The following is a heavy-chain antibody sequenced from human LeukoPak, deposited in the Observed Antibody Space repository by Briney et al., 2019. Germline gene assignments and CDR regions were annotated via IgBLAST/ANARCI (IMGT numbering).Heavy chain of an antibody. Sequence: GASVKVSCKASGYTFTSYDINWVRQATGQGLEWMGWMNPNSGNTGYAQKFQGRVTMTRNTSISTAYMELSSLRSEDTAVYYCARGRAGYYDILTAYYKRRDNSFDPWGQGTLVTVSS. J-gene: IGHJ5*02. CDR2: MNPNSGNT. CDR3: ARGRAGYYDILTAYYKRRDNSFDP. CDR1: GYTFTSYD. D-gene: IGHD3-9*01. V-gene: IGHV1-8*01.